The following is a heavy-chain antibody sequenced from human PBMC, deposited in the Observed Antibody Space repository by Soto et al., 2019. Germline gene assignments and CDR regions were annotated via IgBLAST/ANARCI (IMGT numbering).Heavy chain of an antibody. CDR3: ARGVDIVATALSPPNY. D-gene: IGHD5-12*01. CDR1: GGTFSSYA. Sequence: SVKVSCKASGGTFSSYAISWVRQAPGQGLEWMGGIIPIFGTANYAQKFQGRVTITADESTSTAYMELSSLRSEDTAVYYCARGVDIVATALSPPNYWGQGTLVTVSS. CDR2: IIPIFGTA. V-gene: IGHV1-69*13. J-gene: IGHJ4*02.